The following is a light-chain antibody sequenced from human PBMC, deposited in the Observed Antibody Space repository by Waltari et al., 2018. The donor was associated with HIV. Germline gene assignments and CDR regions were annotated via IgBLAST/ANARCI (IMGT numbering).Light chain of an antibody. CDR1: SSNIGNNY. CDR2: DSN. V-gene: IGLV1-51*01. Sequence: QSVLTQPPSVSAAPGQKVTISCSGSSSNIGNNYVTWYQQLPGTAPKLLIYDSNELPSGIPDRFSGSKSGTSGTLAITGLQTGDEADYYCGTWDSSLSAWVFGGGTKLTVL. CDR3: GTWDSSLSAWV. J-gene: IGLJ3*02.